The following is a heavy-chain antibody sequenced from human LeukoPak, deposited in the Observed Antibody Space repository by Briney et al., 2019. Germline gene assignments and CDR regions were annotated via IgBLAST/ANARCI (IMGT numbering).Heavy chain of an antibody. CDR3: ATDHVVVTAPRTFDY. D-gene: IGHD2-21*02. Sequence: GASVKVSCKASGYTFTSYDMHWARQAPGKGLEWMGGFDPEDGETIYAQKFQGRVTMTEDTSTDTAYMELSSLRSEDTAVYYCATDHVVVTAPRTFDYWGQGTLVTVSS. CDR2: FDPEDGET. CDR1: GYTFTSYD. J-gene: IGHJ4*02. V-gene: IGHV1-24*01.